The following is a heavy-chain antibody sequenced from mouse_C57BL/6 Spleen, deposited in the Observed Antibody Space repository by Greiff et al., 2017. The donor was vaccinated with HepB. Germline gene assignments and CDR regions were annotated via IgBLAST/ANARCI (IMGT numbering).Heavy chain of an antibody. CDR2: ISSGSSTI. CDR1: GFTFSDYG. CDR3: AREGEDYGSSPWFAY. J-gene: IGHJ3*01. D-gene: IGHD1-1*01. Sequence: EVQGVESGGGLVKPGGSLKLSCAASGFTFSDYGMHWVRQAPEKGLEWVAYISSGSSTIYYADTVKGRFTISRDNAKNTLFLQMTSLRSEDTAMYYCAREGEDYGSSPWFAYWGQGTLVTVSA. V-gene: IGHV5-17*01.